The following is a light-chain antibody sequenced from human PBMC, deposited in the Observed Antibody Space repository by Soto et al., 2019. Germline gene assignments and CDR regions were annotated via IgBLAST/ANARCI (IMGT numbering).Light chain of an antibody. Sequence: DIQMTQSPSTLSASVGDRVTITGRASQSISGWLAWFQQKPGKAPKLLIYDASTLESGVPSRFSGSGAGTQFTLTISSLQPDDFATYFCQQYSSYSLYTFGQGTKLE. CDR3: QQYSSYSLYT. CDR2: DAS. CDR1: QSISGW. J-gene: IGKJ2*01. V-gene: IGKV1-5*01.